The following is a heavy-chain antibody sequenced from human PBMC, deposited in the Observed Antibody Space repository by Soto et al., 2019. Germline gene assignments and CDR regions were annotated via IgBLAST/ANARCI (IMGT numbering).Heavy chain of an antibody. CDR3: TTDFGITQAYYYYGMDV. CDR1: WFTFSNAA. V-gene: IGHV3-15*01. D-gene: IGHD3-10*01. Sequence: VGSLLLARAPPWFTFSNAARSCARRAPGKGLEWVGRIKSKTDGGTTDYAAPVKGRFTISRDDSKNTLYLQMNSLKTEDTAVYYCTTDFGITQAYYYYGMDVWGQGT. J-gene: IGHJ6*02. CDR2: IKSKTDGGTT.